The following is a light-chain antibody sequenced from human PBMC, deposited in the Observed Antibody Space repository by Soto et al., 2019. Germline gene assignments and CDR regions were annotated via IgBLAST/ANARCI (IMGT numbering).Light chain of an antibody. Sequence: QSALTQPASVSGSPGQSITISCTGTSSDVGGYNYVSWYQQHPGKAPKLMIYDVSNRPSGVSNRFSGSMSGNTASLTISGLQAEDEADYYCSSYTSSSTSPYVFGTGTKVTVL. CDR2: DVS. CDR1: SSDVGGYNY. J-gene: IGLJ1*01. V-gene: IGLV2-14*01. CDR3: SSYTSSSTSPYV.